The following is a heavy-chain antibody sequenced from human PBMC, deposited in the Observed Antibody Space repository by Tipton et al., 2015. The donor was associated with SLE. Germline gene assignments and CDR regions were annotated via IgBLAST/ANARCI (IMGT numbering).Heavy chain of an antibody. CDR3: ARVDSSGYLDYYYYYMDV. CDR2: INHSGST. Sequence: GLVKPSGTLSLTCAVSGGSISSSNWWSWVRQPPGKGLEWIGEINHSGSTNYNPSLKSRVTISVDTSKNQFSLKLSSVTAADTAVYYCARVDSSGYLDYYYYYMDVWGKGTTVTVSS. CDR1: GGSISSSNW. D-gene: IGHD3-22*01. J-gene: IGHJ6*03. V-gene: IGHV4-4*02.